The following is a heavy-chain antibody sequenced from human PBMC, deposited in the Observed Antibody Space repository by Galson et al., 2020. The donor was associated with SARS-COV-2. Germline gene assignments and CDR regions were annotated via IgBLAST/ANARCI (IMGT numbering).Heavy chain of an antibody. Sequence: GESLKISCAASGFTFSSYAMTWLRQAPGKGLEWVSTIIENGADTFYADSVRGRFTISRDNFRETLYLQMNSLRADDTAVYYCTKDYRVRSDWFFSWGQGTPVIVSS. D-gene: IGHD2-21*01. V-gene: IGHV3-23*01. CDR3: TKDYRVRSDWFFS. CDR2: IIENGADT. CDR1: GFTFSSYA. J-gene: IGHJ5*02.